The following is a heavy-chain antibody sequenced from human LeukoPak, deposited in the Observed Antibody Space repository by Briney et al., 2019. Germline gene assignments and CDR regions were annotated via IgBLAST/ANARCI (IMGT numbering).Heavy chain of an antibody. V-gene: IGHV3-23*01. CDR2: FSGSGGST. CDR1: GLIFSNYA. D-gene: IGHD2-21*02. Sequence: GGSLRLSCAASGLIFSNYAMSWVRQAPGEGLQWVSAFSGSGGSTYYADSVKGRFTISRDNSKNTLYLQMNSLRAEDTAVYYCARLTPRYAFDIWGQGTMVTVSS. CDR3: ARLTPRYAFDI. J-gene: IGHJ3*02.